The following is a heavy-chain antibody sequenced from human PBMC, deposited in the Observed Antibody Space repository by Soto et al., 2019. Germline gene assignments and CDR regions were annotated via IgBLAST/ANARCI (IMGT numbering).Heavy chain of an antibody. CDR2: INSDGST. J-gene: IGHJ4*02. Sequence: EVQLVESGGGLIPPGGSLRLSCAASGFLVNSAYMTWVRQAPGKGLEWLSMINSDGSTLYAESVKGRFTISRDNSKNRLDLQRNSLRAEDTAMYYCARSGYSFAWGYWAQGTLVTFTS. CDR3: ARSGYSFAWGY. CDR1: GFLVNSAY. V-gene: IGHV3-53*01. D-gene: IGHD5-18*01.